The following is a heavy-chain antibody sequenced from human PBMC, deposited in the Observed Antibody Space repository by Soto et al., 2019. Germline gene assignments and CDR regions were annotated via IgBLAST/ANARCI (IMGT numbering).Heavy chain of an antibody. D-gene: IGHD3-9*01. CDR3: ARLEGLATISYYFDF. Sequence: SETLSLTCSFSGDSVTSHYLTWIRQSPEKGLEWIGYMHYTGFSHYNPSLKSRLTISVDRSKNQFTLQLTSVTAADSAVYFCARLEGLATISYYFDFWGPGALVTVSS. J-gene: IGHJ4*02. CDR1: GDSVTSHY. V-gene: IGHV4-59*08. CDR2: MHYTGFS.